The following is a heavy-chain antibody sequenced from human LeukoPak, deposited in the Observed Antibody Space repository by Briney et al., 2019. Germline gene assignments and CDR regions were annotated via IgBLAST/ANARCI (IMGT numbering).Heavy chain of an antibody. D-gene: IGHD3-9*01. CDR1: GYRFSDYF. CDR2: INPKTGDA. CDR3: ARDGKSTGRVSDL. V-gene: IGHV1-2*02. J-gene: IGHJ5*02. Sequence: AASVKVSCKASGYRFSDYFIHWVRQAPGQGLEWMGWINPKTGDANFTQNFQGRVTMTRDTSIGTVYLEVNRLKSDDTAVYYCARDGKSTGRVSDLWGQGTRVTVSS.